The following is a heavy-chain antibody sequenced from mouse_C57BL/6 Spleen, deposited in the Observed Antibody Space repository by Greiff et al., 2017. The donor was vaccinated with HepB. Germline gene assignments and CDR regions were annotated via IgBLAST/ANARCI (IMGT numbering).Heavy chain of an antibody. CDR1: GYTFTSYW. D-gene: IGHD1-1*01. Sequence: QVQLQQPGAELVRPGTSVKLSCKASGYTFTSYWMHWVKQRPGQGLEWIGVIDPSDSYTNYNQKFKGKATLTVDTSSSTAYMQLSSLTSEDSAVYYCARRGDYYYGSSHFYCFDYWGQGTTLTVSS. J-gene: IGHJ2*01. CDR2: IDPSDSYT. V-gene: IGHV1-59*01. CDR3: ARRGDYYYGSSHFYCFDY.